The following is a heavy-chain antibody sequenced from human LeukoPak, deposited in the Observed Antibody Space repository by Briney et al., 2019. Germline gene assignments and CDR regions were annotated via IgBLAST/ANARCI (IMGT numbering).Heavy chain of an antibody. D-gene: IGHD3-9*01. J-gene: IGHJ3*02. CDR3: AREMRLPHNEILIDRRAFDI. Sequence: GGSLRLSCAASGFDFSIFALHWVRQAPGKGLEWVATISLNAHFTNYADPVKGRFTVSRDNSKNMLHLQMDSLRAKETAVYYCAREMRLPHNEILIDRRAFDIWGQGTMVTVSS. CDR2: ISLNAHFT. V-gene: IGHV3-30*04. CDR1: GFDFSIFA.